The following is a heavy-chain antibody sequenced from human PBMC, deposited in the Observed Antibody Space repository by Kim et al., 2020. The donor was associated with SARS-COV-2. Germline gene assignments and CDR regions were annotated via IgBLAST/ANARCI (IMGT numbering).Heavy chain of an antibody. V-gene: IGHV3-30*01. D-gene: IGHD5-12*01. CDR2: NK. CDR3: ARDWMATIMS. J-gene: IGHJ4*02. Sequence: NKYYADSVKGRFTISRDNSKNTLYLQMNSLRAEDTAVYYCARDWMATIMSWGQGTLVTVSS.